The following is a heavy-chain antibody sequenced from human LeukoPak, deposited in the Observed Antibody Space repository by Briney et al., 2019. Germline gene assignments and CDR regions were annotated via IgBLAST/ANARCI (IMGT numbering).Heavy chain of an antibody. J-gene: IGHJ4*02. Sequence: GGSPRLSCAASGFTFSSYWMSWVRQAPGKGLEWVANINQDGSEKYYVDFVKGRFTISRDNAKNSLYLQMNSLRDEDTAVYYCARDFTYASKWGQGTLVTVSS. CDR2: INQDGSEK. D-gene: IGHD3-10*01. CDR1: GFTFSSYW. V-gene: IGHV3-7*01. CDR3: ARDFTYASK.